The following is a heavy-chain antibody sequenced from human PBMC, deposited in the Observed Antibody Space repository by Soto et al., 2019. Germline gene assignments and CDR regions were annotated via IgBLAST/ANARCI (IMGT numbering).Heavy chain of an antibody. CDR2: IHPNTGGT. Sequence: ASVRVSCKASGYPYTNSYMHWVRQAPGQGLEWMGWIHPNTGGTNYAQKFQGRVTMTRDTSVSTVYMELNRLTSDDTAIYFCASDFRTRGWFRQAGNFAMDVWGQGTTVTVSS. J-gene: IGHJ6*02. V-gene: IGHV1-2*02. CDR1: GYPYTNSY. D-gene: IGHD6-19*01. CDR3: ASDFRTRGWFRQAGNFAMDV.